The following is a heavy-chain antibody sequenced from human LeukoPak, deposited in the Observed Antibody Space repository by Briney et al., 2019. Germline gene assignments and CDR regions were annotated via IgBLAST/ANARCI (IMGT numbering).Heavy chain of an antibody. V-gene: IGHV3-7*01. J-gene: IGHJ6*03. CDR2: INQDGGTT. CDR1: GFTFSSLW. CDR3: TKDRQGPNQYHMDV. Sequence: GGSLRLSCAASGFTFSSLWMSWVRQAPGRGPEWVANINQDGGTTYYVASVKGRFTISRDNTKNSLSLQMSSLRAEDTAVYYCTKDRQGPNQYHMDVWGKGTTVTVSS.